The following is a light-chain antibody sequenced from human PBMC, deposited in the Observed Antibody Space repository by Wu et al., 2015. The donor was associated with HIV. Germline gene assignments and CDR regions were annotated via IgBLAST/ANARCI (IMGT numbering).Light chain of an antibody. V-gene: IGKV1-5*03. Sequence: DIQMTQSPSSLSASVGDRVTITCRASQSISTYLNWYQQKPGKAPKLLIYKASSLESGVPSRFSGSGSGTEFTLTISSLQPDDFATYYCQQYNSYSRTFGQGTKVEIK. CDR2: KAS. CDR1: QSISTY. CDR3: QQYNSYSRT. J-gene: IGKJ1*01.